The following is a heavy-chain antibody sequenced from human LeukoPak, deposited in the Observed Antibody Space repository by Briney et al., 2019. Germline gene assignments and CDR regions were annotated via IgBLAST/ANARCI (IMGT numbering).Heavy chain of an antibody. V-gene: IGHV4-59*01. J-gene: IGHJ4*02. Sequence: PWESLTLTCTVSGGSLSSYYWSWIRQPPGKGLEWIGYIYYSGSTNYNPSLKSRVTISVDTSKNQFSLKLSSVTAADTAVYYCARGGYSGSHFDYWGQGTVVSVSS. CDR2: IYYSGST. D-gene: IGHD1-26*01. CDR3: ARGGYSGSHFDY. CDR1: GGSLSSYY.